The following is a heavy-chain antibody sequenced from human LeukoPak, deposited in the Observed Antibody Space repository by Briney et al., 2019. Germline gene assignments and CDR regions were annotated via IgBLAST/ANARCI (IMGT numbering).Heavy chain of an antibody. J-gene: IGHJ4*02. D-gene: IGHD3-22*01. CDR2: ISSSSSYI. CDR1: GFTFSSYS. V-gene: IGHV3-21*01. Sequence: KAGGSLRLSCAASGFTFSSYSMNWVRQAPGKGLEWVSSISSSSSYIYYADSVKGRFTISRDNAKNSLYLQMNSLRAEDTAVYYCASRRDTYYYDSSGYRDYWGQGTLVTVSS. CDR3: ASRRDTYYYDSSGYRDY.